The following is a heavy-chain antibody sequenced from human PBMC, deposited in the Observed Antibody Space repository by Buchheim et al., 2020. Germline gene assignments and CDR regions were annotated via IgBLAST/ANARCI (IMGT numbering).Heavy chain of an antibody. CDR3: ARDRGYYDSSGYPYYYYGMDV. CDR2: TYYRSKWYN. Sequence: QVQLQQSGPGLVKPSQTLSLTCAISGDSVSSNSAAWNWIRQSPSRGLEWLGRTYYRSKWYNDYAVSMKSRIIINPDTSKNQCSLQLNAVTPEDTAVYYCARDRGYYDSSGYPYYYYGMDVWGQGTT. V-gene: IGHV6-1*01. D-gene: IGHD3-22*01. CDR1: GDSVSSNSAA. J-gene: IGHJ6*02.